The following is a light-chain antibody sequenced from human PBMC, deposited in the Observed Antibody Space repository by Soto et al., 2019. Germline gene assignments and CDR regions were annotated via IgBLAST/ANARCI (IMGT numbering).Light chain of an antibody. Sequence: DIQXTHTGGSLAASPGDRVTITCRASQGIRSYLAWYQKKPGKDXEXXXYAASNLKSGVQSRFSGSGSGKDSTLTIRGMQSEDFETYYCQQDHSYRRTFGEGTKVDI. V-gene: IGKV1-16*01. CDR3: QQDHSYRRT. J-gene: IGKJ1*01. CDR1: QGIRSY. CDR2: AAS.